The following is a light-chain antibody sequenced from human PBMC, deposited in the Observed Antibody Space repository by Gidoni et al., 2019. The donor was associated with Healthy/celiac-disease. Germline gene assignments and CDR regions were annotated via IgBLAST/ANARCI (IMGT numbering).Light chain of an antibody. CDR3: MQALQTPLA. CDR1: QSLLHSNGYNY. Sequence: IVMTQSPLSLPVTPGEPASISCRSSQSLLHSNGYNYLDWYLQKPGQSPQLLIYLGSNRASGVPDRFSGSGSGTDFTLKISRVEGEDVGVYYCMQALQTPLAFGQGTKLEIK. CDR2: LGS. J-gene: IGKJ2*01. V-gene: IGKV2-28*01.